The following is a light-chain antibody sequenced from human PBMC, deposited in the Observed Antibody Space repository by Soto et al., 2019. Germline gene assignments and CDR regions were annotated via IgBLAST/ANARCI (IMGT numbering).Light chain of an antibody. V-gene: IGKV1-33*01. Sequence: DIQMTQSPSSLSASVGDRVIITCQASQDISNYVNWYQQKPGKAPKLLIYEASKLETGVPSRFSGRGSGTEFSFTISSLQPEDNATYYCQQYDNLFTFGSGTKVDIK. CDR1: QDISNY. CDR2: EAS. CDR3: QQYDNLFT. J-gene: IGKJ3*01.